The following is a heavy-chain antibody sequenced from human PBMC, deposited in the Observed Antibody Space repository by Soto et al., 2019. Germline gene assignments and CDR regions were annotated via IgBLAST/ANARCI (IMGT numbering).Heavy chain of an antibody. CDR3: ARALDYGDYDSSFYYYYYGMDV. V-gene: IGHV1-3*01. CDR1: GYTFTSYA. J-gene: IGHJ6*02. CDR2: INAGNDNT. Sequence: ASVKVSCKASGYTFTSYAMHWVRQAPGQRLEWMGWINAGNDNTKYSQKFQGRVTITRDTSASTAYMELSSLRSEDTAVYYCARALDYGDYDSSFYYYYYGMDVWGQGTTVTVSS. D-gene: IGHD4-17*01.